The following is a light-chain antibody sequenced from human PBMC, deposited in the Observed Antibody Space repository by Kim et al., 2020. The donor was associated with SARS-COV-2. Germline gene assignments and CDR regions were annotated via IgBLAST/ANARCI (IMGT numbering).Light chain of an antibody. CDR2: GAS. CDR3: QQYGSSPWT. Sequence: PGERATLSCRASQSVTSSYLAWYQQKPGQAPRLLIYGASSRATGIPDRFSGSGSGTDFTLSISRLEPEDFAVYYCQQYGSSPWTFGQGTKV. J-gene: IGKJ1*01. CDR1: QSVTSSY. V-gene: IGKV3-20*01.